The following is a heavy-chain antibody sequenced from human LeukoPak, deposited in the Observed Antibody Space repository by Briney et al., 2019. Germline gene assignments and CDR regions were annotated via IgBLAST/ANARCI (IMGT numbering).Heavy chain of an antibody. CDR3: ARVGRVGYNFDY. V-gene: IGHV1-69*13. J-gene: IGHJ4*02. D-gene: IGHD5-24*01. CDR1: GGTFSSYA. CDR2: IIPIFGTA. Sequence: GASVKVSCKASGGTFSSYAISWVRQAPGQGLEWMGGIIPIFGTANYAQKFQGRVTITADESTSTAYMELSSLRSEDTAVYYCARVGRVGYNFDYWGQGTLVTVSS.